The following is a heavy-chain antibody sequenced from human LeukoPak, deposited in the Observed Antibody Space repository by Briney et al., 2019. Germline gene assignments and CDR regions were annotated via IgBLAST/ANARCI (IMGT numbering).Heavy chain of an antibody. CDR1: GFTFSSYA. D-gene: IGHD1-26*01. Sequence: PGGSLRPSRAASGFTFSSYAMHWVRQAPGKGLEWVAVISYDGSNKYYADSVKGRFTISRDNSKNTLYLQMNSLRAEDTAVYYCARDGWYSGSSWYYFDYWGQGTLVTVSS. J-gene: IGHJ4*02. V-gene: IGHV3-30*04. CDR2: ISYDGSNK. CDR3: ARDGWYSGSSWYYFDY.